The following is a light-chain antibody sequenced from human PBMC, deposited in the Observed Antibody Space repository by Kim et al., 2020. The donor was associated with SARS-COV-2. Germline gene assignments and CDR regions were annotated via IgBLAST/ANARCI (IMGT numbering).Light chain of an antibody. CDR2: AAS. Sequence: DIQMTQSPSSLSASVGEKVTITCRASQSIAHYLAWYQQKPGKVSNLLIYAASALQSGVPSRFSGSGSGTDFSLTISSLQPEDVATYYCQKYDSAPWTFGQGTKVDIK. CDR3: QKYDSAPWT. J-gene: IGKJ1*01. CDR1: QSIAHY. V-gene: IGKV1-27*01.